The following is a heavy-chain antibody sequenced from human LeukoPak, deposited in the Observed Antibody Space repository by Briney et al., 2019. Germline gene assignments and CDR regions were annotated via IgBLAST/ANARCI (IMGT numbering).Heavy chain of an antibody. CDR2: IYYSGTT. V-gene: IGHV4-39*02. CDR3: ARGPTLKYFHH. J-gene: IGHJ1*01. Sequence: SEILSLTCTVSGGSISSTTYCWGWIRQPPGKGLEWIGTIYYSGTTYYNPSLKSRVTISVDTSKNQFSLELSSMTAADTAVYYCARGPTLKYFHHWGQGTLVSVSS. CDR1: GGSISSTTYC.